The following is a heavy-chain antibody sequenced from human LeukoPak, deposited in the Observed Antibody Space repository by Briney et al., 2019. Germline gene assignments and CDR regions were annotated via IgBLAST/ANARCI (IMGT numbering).Heavy chain of an antibody. CDR3: ARRDVVVPAAMVTFDP. Sequence: SVTVSCKASGYTFTSYDINWVRQATGQGLEWMGWMNPNSGNTGYEQKFQGRVTMTRNTSISTAYMELSSLRSEDTAVYYCARRDVVVPAAMVTFDPWGQGTLVTVSS. J-gene: IGHJ5*02. D-gene: IGHD2-2*01. CDR2: MNPNSGNT. CDR1: GYTFTSYD. V-gene: IGHV1-8*01.